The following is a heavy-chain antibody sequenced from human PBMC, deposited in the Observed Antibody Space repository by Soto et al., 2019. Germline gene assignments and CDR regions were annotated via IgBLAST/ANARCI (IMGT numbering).Heavy chain of an antibody. J-gene: IGHJ6*03. CDR3: AKEAQYQLLSGPPSYYIDV. CDR2: ISWNSGSI. CDR1: GFTFDDYA. Sequence: GGSLRLSCAASGFTFDDYAMHWVRQAPGKGLGWVSGISWNSGSIGYADSVKGRFTISRDNAKNSLYLQMNSLRAEDTALYYCAKEAQYQLLSGPPSYYIDVWGKGTTVTVSS. D-gene: IGHD2-2*01. V-gene: IGHV3-9*01.